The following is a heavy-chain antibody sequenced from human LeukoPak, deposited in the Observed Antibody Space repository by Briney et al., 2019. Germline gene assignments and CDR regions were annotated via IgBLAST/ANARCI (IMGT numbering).Heavy chain of an antibody. CDR3: ARDYNSSSWYVLAYYYYYYMDV. V-gene: IGHV3-21*01. CDR2: ISSSSSYI. D-gene: IGHD6-13*01. J-gene: IGHJ6*03. CDR1: GFTVSSNY. Sequence: GGSLRLSSAASGFTVSSNYMSWVRQAPGKGLEWVSSISSSSSYIYYADSVKGRFTISRDNAKNSLYLQMNSLRAEDTAVYYCARDYNSSSWYVLAYYYYYYMDVWGKGTTVTVSS.